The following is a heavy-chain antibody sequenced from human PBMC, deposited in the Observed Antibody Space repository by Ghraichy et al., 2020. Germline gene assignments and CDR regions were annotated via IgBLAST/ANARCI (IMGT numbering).Heavy chain of an antibody. J-gene: IGHJ5*02. CDR3: ARGGGSDYDTLTGYYTSGFDP. CDR2: FYYTGST. D-gene: IGHD3-9*01. V-gene: IGHV4-59*01. CDR1: GGSISGYY. Sequence: SETLSLTCTVSGGSISGYYWSWIRQPPGKGLGWIGYFYYTGSTNYNPSLKSRVTISVDTSKNQFLLKLNSVTAADTAMYYCARGGGSDYDTLTGYYTSGFDPWGQGTLVTVSS.